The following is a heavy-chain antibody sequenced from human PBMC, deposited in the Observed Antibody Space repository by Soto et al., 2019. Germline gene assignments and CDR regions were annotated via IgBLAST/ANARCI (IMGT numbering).Heavy chain of an antibody. CDR2: IYYSGST. D-gene: IGHD5-12*01. V-gene: IGHV4-39*01. J-gene: IGHJ6*03. CDR3: ATYSGYDSNYYYYYMDV. CDR1: GGSISSSSYY. Sequence: SETLSLTCTVSGGSISSSSYYWGWIRQPPGKGLEWIGSIYYSGSTYYNPSLKSRVTISVDTSKDQFSLKLSSVTAADTAVYYCATYSGYDSNYYYYYMDVWGKGTTVTV.